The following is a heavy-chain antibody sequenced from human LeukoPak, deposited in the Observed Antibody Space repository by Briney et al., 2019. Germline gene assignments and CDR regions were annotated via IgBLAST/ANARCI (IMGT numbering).Heavy chain of an antibody. CDR1: GGSITTILHY. CDR3: ARRSDAKGFYPEEFDY. D-gene: IGHD2-8*01. CDR2: IYYSGAA. V-gene: IGHV4-39*01. Sequence: PSETLSLTCTVSGGSITTILHYWGWIRLSPGKGLEWIGSIYYSGAAYYNPSLNSRVTMSVDTSKNQFSLKFYFVTASDTAVYFCARRSDAKGFYPEEFDYWGQGILVTVSS. J-gene: IGHJ4*02.